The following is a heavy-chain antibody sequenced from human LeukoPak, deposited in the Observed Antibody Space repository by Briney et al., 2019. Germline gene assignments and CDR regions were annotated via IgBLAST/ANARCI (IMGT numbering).Heavy chain of an antibody. V-gene: IGHV5-51*01. CDR2: IDPGDSDT. Sequence: GESLNISCKGSGYSFTNYWIGWVRQMPGKRLEWMGIIDPGDSDTTYSPSFQGQVTISADKSISTAYLQWSSLKASDTAMYYCARRGYSGYDLYYFDYWGQGTLVTVSS. CDR1: GYSFTNYW. CDR3: ARRGYSGYDLYYFDY. D-gene: IGHD5-12*01. J-gene: IGHJ4*02.